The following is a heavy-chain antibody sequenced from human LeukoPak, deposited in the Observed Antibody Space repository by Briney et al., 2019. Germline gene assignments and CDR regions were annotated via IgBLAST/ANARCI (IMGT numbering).Heavy chain of an antibody. Sequence: GESLKISCKGSAKSFASLWIGWVRQMPGKGLEWMAIIYPGDDDIRYSPSLQGQVTISADKSITTAYLQWNTLKASDTAIYYCARQRRYYGSESYSDYWGQGTLVTVSS. V-gene: IGHV5-51*01. CDR3: ARQRRYYGSESYSDY. D-gene: IGHD3-10*01. J-gene: IGHJ4*02. CDR2: IYPGDDDI. CDR1: AKSFASLW.